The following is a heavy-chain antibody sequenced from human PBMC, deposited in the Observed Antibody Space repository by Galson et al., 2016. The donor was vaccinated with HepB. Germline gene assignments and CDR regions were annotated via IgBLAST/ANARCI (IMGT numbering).Heavy chain of an antibody. CDR1: GFTFSSYS. CDR3: AREHYGGFSGSVGWAFDY. V-gene: IGHV3-48*02. Sequence: SLRLSCAASGFTFSSYSMNWVRQAPGKGLEWVSYISTTSGAIFYADSVKGRFTISRDNAQNSLFLRMSSLRDEDTAVYYCAREHYGGFSGSVGWAFDYWGHGTLVTVSS. D-gene: IGHD3-16*01. CDR2: ISTTSGAI. J-gene: IGHJ4*01.